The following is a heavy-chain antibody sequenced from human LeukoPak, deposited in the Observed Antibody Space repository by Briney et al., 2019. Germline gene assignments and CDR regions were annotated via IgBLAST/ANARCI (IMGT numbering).Heavy chain of an antibody. CDR3: AKDLPYGSSWYFWSDP. J-gene: IGHJ5*02. V-gene: IGHV3-30-3*01. D-gene: IGHD6-13*01. Sequence: QAGGSLRLSCAASGFTFSSYAMHWVRQAPGKGLEWVAVISYDGSNKYYADSVKGRFTISRDNSKNMPYLQMNSLRAEDTAVYYCAKDLPYGSSWYFWSDPWGQGTLVTVSS. CDR1: GFTFSSYA. CDR2: ISYDGSNK.